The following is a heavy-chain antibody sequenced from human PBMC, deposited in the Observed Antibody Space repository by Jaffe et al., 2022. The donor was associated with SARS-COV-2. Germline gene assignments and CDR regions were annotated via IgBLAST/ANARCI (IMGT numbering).Heavy chain of an antibody. CDR2: TRNKANSYTT. D-gene: IGHD4-17*01. CDR3: ARENYGDFTTYYYYYYGMDV. CDR1: GFTFSDHY. Sequence: EVQLVESGGGLVQPGGSLRLSCAASGFTFSDHYMDWVRQAPGKGLEWVGRTRNKANSYTTEYAASVKGRFTISRDDSKNSLYLQMNSLKTEDTAVYYCARENYGDFTTYYYYYYGMDVWGQGTTVTVSS. V-gene: IGHV3-72*01. J-gene: IGHJ6*02.